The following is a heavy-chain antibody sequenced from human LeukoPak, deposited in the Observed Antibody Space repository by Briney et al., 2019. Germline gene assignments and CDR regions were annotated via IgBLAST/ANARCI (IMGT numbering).Heavy chain of an antibody. CDR1: GFTFSSYW. CDR2: MNSDGSST. CDR3: TILGRYCSGGSCHDY. D-gene: IGHD2-15*01. V-gene: IGHV3-74*01. Sequence: AGGSLSLSCAASGFTFSSYWMHWLRQAPGRGLVWVSRMNSDGSSTSYADSVKGRFTISRDNAKNTLYLQMNSLRAEDTAVYYCTILGRYCSGGSCHDYWGQGTLVTVSS. J-gene: IGHJ4*02.